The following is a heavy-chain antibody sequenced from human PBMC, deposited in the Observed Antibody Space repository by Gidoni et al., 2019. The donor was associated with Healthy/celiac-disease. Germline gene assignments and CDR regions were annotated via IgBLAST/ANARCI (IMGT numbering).Heavy chain of an antibody. CDR2: MNPNSGNT. CDR1: GYTFTSYD. CDR3: ALAQGAGTLYYYYYMDV. J-gene: IGHJ6*03. D-gene: IGHD1-7*01. V-gene: IGHV1-8*01. Sequence: QVQLVQSGAEVKKPGASVKVSCKASGYTFTSYDINWVRQATGQGLEWMGWMNPNSGNTGYAQKFQGRVTMTRNTSISTAYMELSSLGSEDTAVYYCALAQGAGTLYYYYYMDVWGKGTTVTVSS.